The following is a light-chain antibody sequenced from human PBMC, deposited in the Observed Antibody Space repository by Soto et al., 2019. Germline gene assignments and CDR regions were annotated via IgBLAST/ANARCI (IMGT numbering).Light chain of an antibody. Sequence: ELVMTQSPATLSVSPGQRATLSCRASQSVSSYLAWYQQKPGQAPRLLIYGASTRATGIPARFSGSGSGTEFTLTISSLQSEDFAVYYCQQYHNWPPLTFGGGTKVEIK. J-gene: IGKJ4*01. CDR2: GAS. V-gene: IGKV3-15*01. CDR1: QSVSSY. CDR3: QQYHNWPPLT.